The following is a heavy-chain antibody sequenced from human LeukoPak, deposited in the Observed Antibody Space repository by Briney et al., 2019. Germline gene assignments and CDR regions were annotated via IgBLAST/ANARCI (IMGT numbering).Heavy chain of an antibody. V-gene: IGHV3-30*18. CDR3: AKDLRYYDSSGYAGDY. CDR1: RFTFSDYW. D-gene: IGHD3-22*01. J-gene: IGHJ4*02. Sequence: GGSLRLSCAASRFTFSDYWMNWVRQAPGKGLEWVAVISYDGSNKYYADSVKGRFTISRDNSKNTLYLQMNSLRAEDTAVYYCAKDLRYYDSSGYAGDYWGQGTLVTVSS. CDR2: ISYDGSNK.